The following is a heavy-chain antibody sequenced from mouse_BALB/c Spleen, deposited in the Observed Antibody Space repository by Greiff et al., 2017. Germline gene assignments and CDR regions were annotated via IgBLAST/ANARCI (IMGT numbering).Heavy chain of an antibody. CDR3: ARSCYGSSFGY. V-gene: IGHV5-17*02. D-gene: IGHD1-2*01. Sequence: EVQLVESGGGLVQPGGSRKLSCAASGFTFSSFGMHWVRQAPEKGLEWVAYISSGSSTIYYADTVKGRFTISRDNPKNTLFLQMTSLRSEDTAMYYCARSCYGSSFGYWGQGTTLTVSS. CDR1: GFTFSSFG. J-gene: IGHJ2*01. CDR2: ISSGSSTI.